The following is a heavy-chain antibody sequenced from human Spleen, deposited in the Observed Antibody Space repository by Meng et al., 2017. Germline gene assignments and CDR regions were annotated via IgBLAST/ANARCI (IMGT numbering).Heavy chain of an antibody. Sequence: ASVKVSCKPSGYNFPDYYIHWVRRAPGQGLEWMGRINPKSGDTHYAQKFQARVTMTGDTSISTAYMELSGLRSEDTAVYYCATPPIHGGGYYYYYGMDVWGQGTTVTVSS. CDR2: INPKSGDT. D-gene: IGHD3-16*01. CDR3: ATPPIHGGGYYYYYGMDV. V-gene: IGHV1-2*06. J-gene: IGHJ6*02. CDR1: GYNFPDYY.